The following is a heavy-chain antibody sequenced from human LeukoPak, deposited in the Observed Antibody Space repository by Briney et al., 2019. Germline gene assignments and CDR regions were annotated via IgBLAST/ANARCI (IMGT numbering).Heavy chain of an antibody. CDR2: MNPNSGDT. V-gene: IGHV1-8*01. J-gene: IGHJ4*02. CDR3: ARGGFGSGSHFDY. Sequence: ASVKVSCKASGYTFTSYDINWVRQATGQGLEWMGWMNPNSGDTGYVQKFQGRVTMTSSTSRSTAYMELSSLRSEDTAIYYCARGGFGSGSHFDYWGQGTLVTVSS. CDR1: GYTFTSYD. D-gene: IGHD3-10*01.